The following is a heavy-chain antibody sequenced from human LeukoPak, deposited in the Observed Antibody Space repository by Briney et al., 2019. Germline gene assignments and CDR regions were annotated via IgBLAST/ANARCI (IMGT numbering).Heavy chain of an antibody. CDR3: AKGSHYYASGRRLDY. D-gene: IGHD3-10*01. J-gene: IGHJ4*02. CDR2: ISVSGGTT. Sequence: PGGSLRLSCAASGFTFSSYAMSWVRQAPGKGLEWVSVISVSGGTTYYANSVKGLFTISRDNSNNTLYLQMNSLRAEDTAVYYCAKGSHYYASGRRLDYWGQGTLVTVSS. CDR1: GFTFSSYA. V-gene: IGHV3-23*01.